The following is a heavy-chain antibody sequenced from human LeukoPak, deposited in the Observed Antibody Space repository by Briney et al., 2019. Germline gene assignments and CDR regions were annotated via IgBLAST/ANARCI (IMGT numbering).Heavy chain of an antibody. D-gene: IGHD1-1*01. CDR1: GFTFSGYW. J-gene: IGHJ4*02. V-gene: IGHV3-7*01. Sequence: PGGSLRLSCAASGFTFSGYWMSWVGQAPGKRLEWVANIKQDGSEKYYVDPVKGRFTISRDNAKNTLYLQMNSLRAEDTAVYYCARVRYDSPNDYWGQGTLVTVSS. CDR2: IKQDGSEK. CDR3: ARVRYDSPNDY.